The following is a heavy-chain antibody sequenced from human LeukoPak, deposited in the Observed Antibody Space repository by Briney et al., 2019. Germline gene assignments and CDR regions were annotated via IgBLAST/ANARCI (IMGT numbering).Heavy chain of an antibody. J-gene: IGHJ4*02. CDR1: GFTFSSYS. V-gene: IGHV3-30-3*01. Sequence: GGSLRLSCAASGFTFSSYSMYWVRQAPGKGLEWVACISNDGSNEYYADSVKGRFTISRDNSDNTLFLQVNSLRGEDTAVYYCARDLGGGGYYNRPLDHWGQGTLVTVSS. CDR2: ISNDGSNE. CDR3: ARDLGGGGYYNRPLDH. D-gene: IGHD4-17*01.